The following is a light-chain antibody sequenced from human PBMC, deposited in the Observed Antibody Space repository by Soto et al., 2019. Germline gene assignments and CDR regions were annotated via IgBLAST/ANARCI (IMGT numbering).Light chain of an antibody. CDR3: QQYGSLGT. CDR1: QSFSSSY. Sequence: ENVLTQSPGTLSLSPGERSTLSCMAIQSFSSSYLAWYQQKPGQAPRLLIYGTSTRATGVPDRLSGSGSQTDFTLTISRLEPEDSAVYYCQQYGSLGTFGQGTKVDIK. V-gene: IGKV3-20*01. CDR2: GTS. J-gene: IGKJ1*01.